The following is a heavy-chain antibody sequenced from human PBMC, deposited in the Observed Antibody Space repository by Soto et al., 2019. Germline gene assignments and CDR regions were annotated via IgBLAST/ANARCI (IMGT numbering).Heavy chain of an antibody. CDR1: GDTFAFYS. D-gene: IGHD3-10*01. J-gene: IGHJ4*02. CDR3: ATSYGSGYRAFDY. V-gene: IGHV1-69*02. Sequence: QVQLVQSGAEVKRPGSSVKVSCKASGDTFAFYSINWVRQAPGLGLEWMGRINPILSMSNYAQRFQGRVTMTADKSTSTAYRVLNSLRSEHTAIYYCATSYGSGYRAFDYWGQGALVTVSS. CDR2: INPILSMS.